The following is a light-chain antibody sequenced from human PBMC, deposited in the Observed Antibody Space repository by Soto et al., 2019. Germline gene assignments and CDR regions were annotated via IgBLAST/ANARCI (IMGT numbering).Light chain of an antibody. CDR2: TAS. J-gene: IGKJ1*01. Sequence: ELVMTQSPATLSLSPGERATLSCRASQSVSNNLAWYQQRPGQAPRLLVYTASTRATGIPARFSGSGSGTQFSLTISSLQSEDFAVYYCQQYDNWPRTFGQGTKVDI. CDR3: QQYDNWPRT. V-gene: IGKV3-15*01. CDR1: QSVSNN.